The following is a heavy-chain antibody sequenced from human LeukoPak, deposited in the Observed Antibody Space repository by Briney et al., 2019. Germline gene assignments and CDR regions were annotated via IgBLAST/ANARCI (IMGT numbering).Heavy chain of an antibody. CDR1: GFTFSSYA. J-gene: IGHJ4*02. CDR3: ARNYGGNSFDY. CDR2: ISNSGGST. D-gene: IGHD4-23*01. V-gene: IGHV3-23*01. Sequence: AGSLRLSCAASGFTFSSYAMSWLRQAPGQGLEWVSVISNSGGSTFYADSVKGRFTTFRDNSKNTLYLQMNSLRAEDTAVYYCARNYGGNSFDYWGQGTLVTVSS.